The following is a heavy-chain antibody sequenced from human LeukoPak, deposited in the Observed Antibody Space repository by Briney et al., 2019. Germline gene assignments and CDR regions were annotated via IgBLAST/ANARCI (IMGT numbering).Heavy chain of an antibody. J-gene: IGHJ4*02. CDR1: GFTFSSYW. CDR2: INSDGSST. D-gene: IGHD1-26*01. V-gene: IGHV3-74*01. CDR3: ARVGYSGSYSTHFDY. Sequence: GSLRLSFAASGFTFSSYWMHWVRPAPGKGLVWVSRINSDGSSTSYADSVKGRFTISRDNAKNTLYLQMNSLRAEDTAVYYCARVGYSGSYSTHFDYWGQGTLVTVSS.